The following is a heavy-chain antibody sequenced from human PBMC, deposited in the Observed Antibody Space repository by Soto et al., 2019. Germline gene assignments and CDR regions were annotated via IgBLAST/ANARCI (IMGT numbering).Heavy chain of an antibody. Sequence: GGSLRLSCTASGFSLGDYGMNWVRQTPGKGLEWVSTISASGHSAYSADSVKGRLIISRDNSKNTLYLQMNSLRAEDTAVYYCARSALLWWALDSWGQGTLVTVSS. CDR2: ISASGHSA. J-gene: IGHJ4*02. D-gene: IGHD2-15*01. CDR1: GFSLGDYG. V-gene: IGHV3-23*01. CDR3: ARSALLWWALDS.